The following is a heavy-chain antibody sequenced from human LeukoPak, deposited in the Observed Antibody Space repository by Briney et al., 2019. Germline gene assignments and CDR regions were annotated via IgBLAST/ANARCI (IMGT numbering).Heavy chain of an antibody. Sequence: GASVRFSARPLDTPLPTSLITWCGQPPGEGLEGWEKFNPSGGSTSYAQKFQGRVTMTRDTSTSTVYMELSSLRSEDTAVCYCARGTHVLRFLESAFDYWGQGTLVTVSS. V-gene: IGHV1-46*01. CDR2: FNPSGGST. J-gene: IGHJ4*02. CDR1: DTPLPTS. D-gene: IGHD3-3*01. CDR3: ARGTHVLRFLESAFDY.